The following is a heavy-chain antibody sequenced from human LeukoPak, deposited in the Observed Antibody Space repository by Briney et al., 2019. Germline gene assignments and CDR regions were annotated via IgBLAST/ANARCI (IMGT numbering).Heavy chain of an antibody. CDR3: AKVSDYGDYALDY. D-gene: IGHD4-17*01. Sequence: PGGSLRLSCAASGFTFSSYGMHWVRQAPGKGLEWVAVISYDGSYKYYADSVKGRFTISRDNSKNTLYLQMNSLRAEDTAVYYCAKVSDYGDYALDYWGQGTLVTVSS. V-gene: IGHV3-30*18. CDR1: GFTFSSYG. CDR2: ISYDGSYK. J-gene: IGHJ4*02.